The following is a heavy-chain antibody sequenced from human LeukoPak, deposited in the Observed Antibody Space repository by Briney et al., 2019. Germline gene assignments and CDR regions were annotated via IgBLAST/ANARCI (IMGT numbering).Heavy chain of an antibody. J-gene: IGHJ5*02. V-gene: IGHV1-2*02. CDR1: GYTFTGYY. CDR3: ARDVAAAGTEYYWFDP. CDR2: INPNSGGR. D-gene: IGHD6-13*01. Sequence: ASVSVSCKASGYTFTGYYMHWVRQAPGQGLEWMGWINPNSGGRNYAQKFQGRVTMTRDTSISTAYMELSRLISDDTAVYYCARDVAAAGTEYYWFDPWGQGTLVTVSS.